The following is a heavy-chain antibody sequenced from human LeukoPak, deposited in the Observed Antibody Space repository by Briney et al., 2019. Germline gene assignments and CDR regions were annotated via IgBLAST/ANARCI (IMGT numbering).Heavy chain of an antibody. V-gene: IGHV1-18*01. J-gene: IGHJ4*02. Sequence: ASVKVSCKASGYTFTSYGISWVRQAPGQGLEWMGWISAYNGNTNYAQKLQGRVTMTRDTSTSTVYMELSSLRSEDTAVYYCAREPASSSYGLDYWGQGTLVTVSS. D-gene: IGHD5-18*01. CDR2: ISAYNGNT. CDR3: AREPASSSYGLDY. CDR1: GYTFTSYG.